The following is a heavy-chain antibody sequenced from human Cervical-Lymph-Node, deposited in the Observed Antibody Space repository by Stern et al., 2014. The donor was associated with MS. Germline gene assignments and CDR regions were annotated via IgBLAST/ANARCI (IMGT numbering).Heavy chain of an antibody. D-gene: IGHD1-26*01. Sequence: VQLVDSGAEVKKPGASVKGTCKASENTFTGYYIHWVRQAPGQGLEWMGWINPNSGATNYAQRFQDRVSLTSDTSNTLAYMELDRLTSDDTAVYYCARISLGSGIDYWGQGSLVTVSS. J-gene: IGHJ4*02. CDR2: INPNSGAT. CDR1: ENTFTGYY. CDR3: ARISLGSGIDY. V-gene: IGHV1-2*02.